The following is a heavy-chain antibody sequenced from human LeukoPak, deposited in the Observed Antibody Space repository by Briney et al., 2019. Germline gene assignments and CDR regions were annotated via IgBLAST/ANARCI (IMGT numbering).Heavy chain of an antibody. CDR3: ARRLSYGDTGNWFDP. J-gene: IGHJ5*02. CDR1: GFTFSSYS. D-gene: IGHD4-17*01. CDR2: ISSSSSYI. Sequence: GGSLRLSCAASGFTFSSYSMNWVRQAPGKGLEWVSSISSSSSYIYYADSVKGRFTISRDNAKNSLYLQMNSLRAEDTAVYYCARRLSYGDTGNWFDPWGQGTLVTVSS. V-gene: IGHV3-21*01.